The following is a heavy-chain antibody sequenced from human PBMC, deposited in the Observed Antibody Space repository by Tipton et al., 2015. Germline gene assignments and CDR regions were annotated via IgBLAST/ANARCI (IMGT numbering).Heavy chain of an antibody. CDR3: ARARGYSSWYATRTWFDP. CDR2: IYHSGST. Sequence: TLSLTCAVSGASIRSNNWWSWVRQPPGKGLEWIGEIYHSGSTNYNPSLKSRVTISVDKSKKQFSLRLSSVTAADTAVYYCARARGYSSWYATRTWFDPWGHGTLVIVSS. D-gene: IGHD6-13*01. J-gene: IGHJ5*02. CDR1: GASIRSNNW. V-gene: IGHV4-4*02.